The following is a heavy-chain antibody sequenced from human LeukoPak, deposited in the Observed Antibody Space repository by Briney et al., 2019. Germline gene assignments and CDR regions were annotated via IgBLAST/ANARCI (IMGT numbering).Heavy chain of an antibody. V-gene: IGHV3-30*18. J-gene: IGHJ4*02. Sequence: GRSLRLSCAASGFTFSSYGMHWVRQAPGKGLEWVAVISYDGSNKYYADSVKGRFTISRDNSKNTLYLQMNILRAEDTAVYYCAKDIDYGDYGVRDYWGQGTLVTVSS. D-gene: IGHD4-17*01. CDR1: GFTFSSYG. CDR2: ISYDGSNK. CDR3: AKDIDYGDYGVRDY.